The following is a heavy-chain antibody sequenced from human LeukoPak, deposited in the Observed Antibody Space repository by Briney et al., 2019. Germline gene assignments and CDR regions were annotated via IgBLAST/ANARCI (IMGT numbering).Heavy chain of an antibody. CDR3: ARYNWNYKAFDI. D-gene: IGHD1-7*01. Sequence: VSFISSSSSTIYYADSVKGRFTISRDSAKNSLYLQMNSLRAEDTAVYYCARYNWNYKAFDIWGQGTMVTVSS. J-gene: IGHJ3*02. CDR2: ISSSSSTI. V-gene: IGHV3-48*01.